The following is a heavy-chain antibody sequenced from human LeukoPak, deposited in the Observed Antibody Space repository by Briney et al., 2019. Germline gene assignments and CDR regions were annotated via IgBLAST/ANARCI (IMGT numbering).Heavy chain of an antibody. CDR3: ARGQWLPVFDF. CDR2: FYHSGST. V-gene: IGHV4-59*01. Sequence: PSETLSLTCSVSGGFNTHYYWSWIRQPPGKGLEWIRYFYHSGSTNYNPSLKSRVAISVDTSKNHFSLKLSSVTAADTAVYYCARGQWLPVFDFWGQGTLVTVSS. D-gene: IGHD3-22*01. CDR1: GGFNTHYY. J-gene: IGHJ4*02.